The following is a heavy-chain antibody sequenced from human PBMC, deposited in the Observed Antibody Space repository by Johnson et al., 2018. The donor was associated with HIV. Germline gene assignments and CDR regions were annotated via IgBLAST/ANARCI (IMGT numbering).Heavy chain of an antibody. D-gene: IGHD3-22*01. CDR2: ISSSGRTI. Sequence: QVLLVESGGGVVQPGRSLRLSCAASGFTFSDYYMSWIRQAPGKGLEWVSYISSSGRTIYYADSVKGRFTISRDNAKNSLYLQMNSLRAEDTAVYYCGRVADYYDSIAVLNAFDIWGQGTMVTVSS. J-gene: IGHJ3*02. CDR1: GFTFSDYY. V-gene: IGHV3-11*04. CDR3: GRVADYYDSIAVLNAFDI.